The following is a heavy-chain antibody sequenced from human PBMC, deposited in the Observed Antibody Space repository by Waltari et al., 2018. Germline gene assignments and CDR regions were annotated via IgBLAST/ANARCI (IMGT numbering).Heavy chain of an antibody. Sequence: EVQLVESGGGLVQPGGSLRLSCAASGFTFSSYWMSWVRQAPGKGLEWVAKIKQDGSEKYYVDSVKGRFTISRDNAKNSLYLQMNSLRAEDTAVYYCARDLIAAARKPIDYWGQGTLVTVSS. CDR1: GFTFSSYW. J-gene: IGHJ4*02. CDR2: IKQDGSEK. D-gene: IGHD6-13*01. V-gene: IGHV3-7*01. CDR3: ARDLIAAARKPIDY.